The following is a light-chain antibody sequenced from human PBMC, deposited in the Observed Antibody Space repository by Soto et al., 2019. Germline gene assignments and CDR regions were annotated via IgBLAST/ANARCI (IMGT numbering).Light chain of an antibody. V-gene: IGKV1-5*01. CDR1: RTISNW. CDR3: QQYDSYSWT. J-gene: IGKJ1*01. Sequence: DTQMTQSPSTLSGSVGDRVTITCRASRTISNWVAWYQQKPGKAPKLLISDASDLERGVPSRFSGTGSGTEFTLTISSPQPDDFATYYCQQYDSYSWTFGQGTKV. CDR2: DAS.